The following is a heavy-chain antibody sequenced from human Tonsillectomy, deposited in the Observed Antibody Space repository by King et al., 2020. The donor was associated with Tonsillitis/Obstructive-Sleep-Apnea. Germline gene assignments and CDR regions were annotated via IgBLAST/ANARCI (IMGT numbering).Heavy chain of an antibody. V-gene: IGHV4-31*03. CDR2: IYYSGST. J-gene: IGHJ2*01. CDR3: ARDVGYDFWSGYSASYWYFDL. Sequence: QLQESGPGLVKPSQTLSLTCTVSGGSISSGGYYWSWIRQHPGKGLEWIGYIYYSGSTYYNPSLKSRVTISLDTSKNQFSLKLSSVTAADTAVYYCARDVGYDFWSGYSASYWYFDLWGRGTLVTVSS. CDR1: GGSISSGGYY. D-gene: IGHD3-3*01.